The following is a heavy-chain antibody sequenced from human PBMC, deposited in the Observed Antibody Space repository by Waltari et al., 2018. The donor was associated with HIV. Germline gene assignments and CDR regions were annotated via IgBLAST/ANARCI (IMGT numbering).Heavy chain of an antibody. CDR1: GGSISRGSYH. Sequence: QVQLQESGPGLVKPSQTLSLTCTVPGGSISRGSYHWSWIRQPAGKGLEWIGRIYTSGSTNYNPSLKSRVTISVDTSKNQFSLKLSSVTAADTAVYYCARDVIFGVVRGAFDIWGQGTMVTVSS. J-gene: IGHJ3*02. D-gene: IGHD3-3*01. CDR3: ARDVIFGVVRGAFDI. V-gene: IGHV4-61*02. CDR2: IYTSGST.